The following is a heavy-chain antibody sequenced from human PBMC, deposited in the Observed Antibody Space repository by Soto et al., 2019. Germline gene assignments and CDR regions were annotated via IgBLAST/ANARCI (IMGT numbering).Heavy chain of an antibody. J-gene: IGHJ6*02. CDR3: GGTGGVCTQGVGYDYWGQGTLVTVSSGWTCCHCDYYCDCVMDV. CDR2: SAPYNGNA. D-gene: IGHD2-8*01. V-gene: IGHV1-18*01. CDR1: GYSFMNYG. Sequence: ASVKVSCKASGYSFMNYGISWMRQAPGQRLEWMAWSAPYNGNAIYAQNVQGRVTVTADRSTSTAKMEVRSLTTDDTAFYSWGGTGGVCTQGVGYDYWGQGTLVTVSSGWTCCHCDYYCDCVMDVWGQGTTVTVSS.